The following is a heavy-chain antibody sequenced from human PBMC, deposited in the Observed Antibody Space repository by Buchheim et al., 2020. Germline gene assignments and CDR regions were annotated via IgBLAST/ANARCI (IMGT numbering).Heavy chain of an antibody. CDR3: ARGYSSSSFYYYGMDV. Sequence: EVQLLESGGDLAQPGGSLRLSCAASGFTFNIYAMTWVRQAPGKGLEWVSYISSSGSTIYYADSVKGRFTISRDNAKNSLYLQMYSLRAEDTAVYYCARGYSSSSFYYYGMDVWGQGTT. CDR2: ISSSGSTI. D-gene: IGHD6-6*01. CDR1: GFTFNIYA. V-gene: IGHV3-48*03. J-gene: IGHJ6*02.